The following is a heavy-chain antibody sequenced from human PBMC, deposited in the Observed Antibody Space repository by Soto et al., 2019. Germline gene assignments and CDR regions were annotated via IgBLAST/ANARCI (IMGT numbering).Heavy chain of an antibody. CDR2: ISYDGSNK. J-gene: IGHJ4*02. V-gene: IGHV3-30-3*01. CDR3: ARDRLERGFPNFDY. CDR1: GFTFSSYA. Sequence: GGSLRLSCAASGFTFSSYAMHWVRQAPGKGLEWVAVISYDGSNKYYADSVKGRFTISRDNSKNTLYLQMNSLRAEDTAVYYCARDRLERGFPNFDYWGQGTLVTVSS. D-gene: IGHD1-1*01.